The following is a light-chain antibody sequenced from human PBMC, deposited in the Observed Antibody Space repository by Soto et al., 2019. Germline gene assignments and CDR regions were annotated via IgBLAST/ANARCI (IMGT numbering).Light chain of an antibody. CDR1: SSDVGAYKY. V-gene: IGLV2-8*01. Sequence: QSVLTQPPSASGSPGQSVTISCTGTSSDVGAYKYVSWYQQYPGKAPKLMIYAVNKRPSGVPDRFSGSKSGNTASLTVSGLQGEDEADYYCSSYAGSNNYVFGTGTKLTVL. CDR3: SSYAGSNNYV. CDR2: AVN. J-gene: IGLJ1*01.